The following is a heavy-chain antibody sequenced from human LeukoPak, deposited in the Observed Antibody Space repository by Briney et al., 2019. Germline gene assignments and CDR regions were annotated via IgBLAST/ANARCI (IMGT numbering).Heavy chain of an antibody. J-gene: IGHJ3*02. CDR2: ISSSGSTI. V-gene: IGHV3-11*04. CDR1: GFTFSDYY. D-gene: IGHD6-13*01. Sequence: GGSLRLSCAASGFTFSDYYMSWIRQAPGKGLEWVSYISSSGSTIYYADSVKGRFTISRDNAKNSLYLQMSSLRAEDTAVYYCARGSSSWYGDAFDIWGQGTMVTVSS. CDR3: ARGSSSWYGDAFDI.